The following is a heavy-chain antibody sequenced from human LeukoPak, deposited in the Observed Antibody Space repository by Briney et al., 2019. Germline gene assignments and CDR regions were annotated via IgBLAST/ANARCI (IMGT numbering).Heavy chain of an antibody. CDR1: VYTFTIYG. V-gene: IGHV1-18*01. CDR3: ARSGYVVRGVIAIMDV. Sequence: ASVKVSSKASVYTFTIYGISWVRQAPGQGLEWMGWISAYNGNTNYAQKLQGRVTMTTDTSTSTAYMELRSLRSDDTAVYYCARSGYVVRGVIAIMDVWGQGTTVTVSS. D-gene: IGHD3-10*01. J-gene: IGHJ6*02. CDR2: ISAYNGNT.